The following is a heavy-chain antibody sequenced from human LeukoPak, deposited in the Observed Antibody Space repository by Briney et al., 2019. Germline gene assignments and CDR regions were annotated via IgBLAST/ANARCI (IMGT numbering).Heavy chain of an antibody. J-gene: IGHJ4*02. Sequence: GGSLRLSCAASGFTFSSYAMSWVRQAPGKGLEWVSAISGTGGSTYYADSVKGRFTISRDNSKNTLYLQMNSLRAEDTAVYYCAKSLSCSRTTCYAYGYWGQGTLVTVSS. D-gene: IGHD2-2*01. CDR2: ISGTGGST. CDR3: AKSLSCSRTTCYAYGY. CDR1: GFTFSSYA. V-gene: IGHV3-23*01.